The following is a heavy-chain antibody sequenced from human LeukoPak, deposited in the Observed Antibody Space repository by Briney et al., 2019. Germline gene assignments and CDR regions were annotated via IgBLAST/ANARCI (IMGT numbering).Heavy chain of an antibody. J-gene: IGHJ5*02. CDR1: GGSFSGYY. CDR2: IYYSGST. Sequence: SETLSLTCAVYGGSFSGYYWSWLRRPPGKGLEWIGYIYYSGSTNYNPSLKSRVTISVDTSKNQFSLKLSSVTAADTAVYYCARDIFKYYYGSGSHSPPFDPWGQGTLVTVSS. V-gene: IGHV4-59*12. CDR3: ARDIFKYYYGSGSHSPPFDP. D-gene: IGHD3-10*01.